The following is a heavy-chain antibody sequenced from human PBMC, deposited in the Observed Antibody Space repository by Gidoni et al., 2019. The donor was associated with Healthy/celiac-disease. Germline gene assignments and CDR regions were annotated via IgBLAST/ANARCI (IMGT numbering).Heavy chain of an antibody. D-gene: IGHD2-2*01. Sequence: EVQLVESGGGLVQPGGSLRLSCAASGFTFSSYWMSWVSQAPGKGLEWVANIKQDGSEKYYVDSVKGRFTISRDNAKNSLYLQMNSLRAEDTAVYYCARDWDIVVVSYGMDVWGQGTTVTVSS. V-gene: IGHV3-7*01. CDR2: IKQDGSEK. J-gene: IGHJ6*02. CDR1: GFTFSSYW. CDR3: ARDWDIVVVSYGMDV.